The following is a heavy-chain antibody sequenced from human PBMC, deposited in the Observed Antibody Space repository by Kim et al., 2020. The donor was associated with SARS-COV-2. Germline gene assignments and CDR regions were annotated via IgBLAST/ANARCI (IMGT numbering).Heavy chain of an antibody. CDR3: ARASLPYYYYYGMDV. Sequence: DSVKGRFTISRDNSKNTLYLQMNSLRAEDTAVYYCARASLPYYYYYGMDVWGQGTTVTVSS. V-gene: IGHV3-30*01. D-gene: IGHD6-6*01. J-gene: IGHJ6*02.